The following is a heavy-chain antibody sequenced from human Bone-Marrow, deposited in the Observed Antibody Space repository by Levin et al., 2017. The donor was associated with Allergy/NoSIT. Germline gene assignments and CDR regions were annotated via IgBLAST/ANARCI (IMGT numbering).Heavy chain of an antibody. J-gene: IGHJ4*02. CDR3: ARMVVNWPRFDS. D-gene: IGHD1-1*01. Sequence: SQTLSLTCSVSNASITTVDYYWSWIRQRPGKGLEWIGNIHSSGATYYNPSLKRRLTMSIDTSEKRFSLKLRSVTAADTAVYYCARMVVNWPRFDSWGRGTLVTVSS. CDR1: NASITTVDYY. CDR2: IHSSGAT. V-gene: IGHV4-31*03.